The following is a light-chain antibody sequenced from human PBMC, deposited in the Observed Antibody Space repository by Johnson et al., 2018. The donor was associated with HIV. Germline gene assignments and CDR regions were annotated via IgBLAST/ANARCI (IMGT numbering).Light chain of an antibody. CDR3: GTWDSSLSSYV. CDR2: DNN. CDR1: SSNIGNNY. Sequence: QSVLTQPPSVSAAPGQKVTISCSGSSSNIGNNYVSWYQQLPGTAPKLLIYDNNKRPSGIPDRFSGSKSGTSATLGIIELKTGDEADYYCGTWDSSLSSYVFGTGTKVTVL. J-gene: IGLJ1*01. V-gene: IGLV1-51*01.